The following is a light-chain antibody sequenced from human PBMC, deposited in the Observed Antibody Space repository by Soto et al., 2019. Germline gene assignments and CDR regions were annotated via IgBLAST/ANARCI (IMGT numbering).Light chain of an antibody. Sequence: ETVMTQSPATLSLSPGERATLSCRASQSVSSSYLAWYQQKPGQAPRLLIYGASSRATAIPDRFSGSGSGTDFTLTISRLEPEDFAVYYCQQYGSSPWTFGQGTKVDIK. V-gene: IGKV3-20*01. CDR3: QQYGSSPWT. CDR2: GAS. CDR1: QSVSSSY. J-gene: IGKJ1*01.